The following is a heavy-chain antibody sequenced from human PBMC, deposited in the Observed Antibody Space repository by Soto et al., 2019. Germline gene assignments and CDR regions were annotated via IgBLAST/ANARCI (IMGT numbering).Heavy chain of an antibody. D-gene: IGHD4-4*01. J-gene: IGHJ2*01. V-gene: IGHV1-2*04. CDR2: INPNSGGT. Sequence: ASVKVSCKASGYTFTGYYMHWVRQAPGQGLEWMGWINPNSGGTNYAQKFQGWVTMTRDTSISTAYMELSRLRSDDTAVYYCARGPSVTVVLGWYFDLWGRGTLVTVSS. CDR1: GYTFTGYY. CDR3: ARGPSVTVVLGWYFDL.